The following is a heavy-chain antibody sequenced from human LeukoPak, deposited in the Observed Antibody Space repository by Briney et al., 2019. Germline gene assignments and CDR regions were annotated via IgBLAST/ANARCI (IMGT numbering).Heavy chain of an antibody. CDR2: ISGSGGST. J-gene: IGHJ4*02. D-gene: IGHD3-22*01. Sequence: PGGSLRLSRAASGFTFSSYAMSWVRQAPGKGLEWVSVISGSGGSTYYGDSVKGRFTISRDNSKNTLYLQMNSLRAEDTAVYYCARDYYDSSGYYYFDYWGQGTLVTVSS. V-gene: IGHV3-23*01. CDR3: ARDYYDSSGYYYFDY. CDR1: GFTFSSYA.